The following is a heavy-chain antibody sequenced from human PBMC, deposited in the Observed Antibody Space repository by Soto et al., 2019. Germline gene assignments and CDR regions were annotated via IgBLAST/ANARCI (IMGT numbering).Heavy chain of an antibody. CDR3: AHSPYLGSGSDDFDY. CDR1: GYSLSTSGVG. CDR2: IYLDDDK. J-gene: IGHJ4*02. Sequence: QITLKESGPTLVKPTQTLTLTCSFSGYSLSTSGVGVGWIRQPPGKALEWLALIYLDDDKRYSPSLKSRLTITKDISKNKLVLTIINMDPVDTATYYCAHSPYLGSGSDDFDYWGQGTLVTVSS. V-gene: IGHV2-5*02. D-gene: IGHD3-10*01.